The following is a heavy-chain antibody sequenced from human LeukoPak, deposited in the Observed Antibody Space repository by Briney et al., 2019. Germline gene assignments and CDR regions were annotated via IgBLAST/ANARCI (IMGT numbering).Heavy chain of an antibody. Sequence: PGRSLRLSCAASGFTFSNYGMHWVRQAPGKGREWLAIMWCDGSIKYYADSAKGRFTISRDNSKNTVFLQMNSLRAEDTAVYYCARGRDGYNHYYYHMHVWGKGPTVTVS. CDR2: MWCDGSIK. D-gene: IGHD5-24*01. CDR1: GFTFSNYG. V-gene: IGHV3-33*02. CDR3: ARGRDGYNHYYYHMHV. J-gene: IGHJ6*03.